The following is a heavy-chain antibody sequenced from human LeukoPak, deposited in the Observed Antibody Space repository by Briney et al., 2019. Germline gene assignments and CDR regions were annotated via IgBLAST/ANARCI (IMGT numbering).Heavy chain of an antibody. CDR1: GYSFTSYW. Sequence: GEALKISCKGSGYSFTSYWIGWVRQMPGKGLEWMGISYHGHSQIIYSPSFQGQVTISADKSITTAYLQWSSLKASDSAMYYCARRQSPDYWGQGTLVTVSS. V-gene: IGHV5-51*01. CDR3: ARRQSPDY. CDR2: SYHGHSQI. J-gene: IGHJ4*02.